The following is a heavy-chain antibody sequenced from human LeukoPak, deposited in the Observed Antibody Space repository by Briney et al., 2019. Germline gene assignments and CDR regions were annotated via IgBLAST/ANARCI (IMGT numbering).Heavy chain of an antibody. J-gene: IGHJ4*02. Sequence: GGSLRLSCAASRFTFSNYAMNWVRQAPGKGLEWVSVIYSGGSTYYADSVKGRFTISRDNSKNTLYLQMNSLRAEDTAVYYCAREGDSSGYYYQPLDYWGQGTLVTVSS. CDR2: IYSGGST. CDR1: RFTFSNYA. CDR3: AREGDSSGYYYQPLDY. V-gene: IGHV3-66*01. D-gene: IGHD3-22*01.